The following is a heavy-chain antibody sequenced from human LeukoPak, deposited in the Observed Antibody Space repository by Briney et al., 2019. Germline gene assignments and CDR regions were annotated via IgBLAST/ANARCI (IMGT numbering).Heavy chain of an antibody. J-gene: IGHJ4*02. CDR1: GYTFTSYY. D-gene: IGHD5-18*01. Sequence: ASVKVSCKASGYTFTSYYMQWVRQAPGQGLEWMGIINPSGGSTSYAQKFQGKVSMTRDTSTTTVYMELSSLKSEDTAVCYCARSQGGAFSYGTDYWGQGTLVTVSS. CDR2: INPSGGST. V-gene: IGHV1-46*01. CDR3: ARSQGGAFSYGTDY.